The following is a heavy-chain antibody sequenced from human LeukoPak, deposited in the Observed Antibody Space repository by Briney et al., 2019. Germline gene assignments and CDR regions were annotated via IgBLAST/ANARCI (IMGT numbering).Heavy chain of an antibody. CDR2: ISSSSSYI. V-gene: IGHV3-21*01. CDR1: GFTFSSYS. Sequence: GGSLRLSCAASGFTFSSYSMNWVRQAPGKGLEWVSSISSSSSYIYYADSVKGRFTISRDNAKNSLYLQMNSLRAEDTAVYYCAREDPYSSSPYYYYYYMDVWGKGTTVTISS. CDR3: AREDPYSSSPYYYYYYMDV. D-gene: IGHD6-13*01. J-gene: IGHJ6*03.